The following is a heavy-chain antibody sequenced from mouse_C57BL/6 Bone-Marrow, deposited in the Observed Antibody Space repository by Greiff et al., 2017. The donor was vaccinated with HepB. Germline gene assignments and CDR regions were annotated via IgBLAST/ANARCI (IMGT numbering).Heavy chain of an antibody. J-gene: IGHJ2*01. Sequence: EVKLMESGGGLVQPGGSLKLSCAASGFSFSDYYMYWVCQTPEERLEWVAYFSNGGGSTYYPDTVKGRFTISRDKAKNTLYQQMGRLKAEDAAIYYCARLELGLDYWGQGTTLTVSS. D-gene: IGHD4-1*01. CDR1: GFSFSDYY. V-gene: IGHV5-12*01. CDR3: ARLELGLDY. CDR2: FSNGGGST.